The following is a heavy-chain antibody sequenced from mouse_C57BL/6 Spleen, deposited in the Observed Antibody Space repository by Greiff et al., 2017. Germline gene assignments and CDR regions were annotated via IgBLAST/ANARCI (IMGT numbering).Heavy chain of an antibody. CDR1: GFSLTSYG. CDR2: IWSGGST. CDR3: ARKGGYDEDYYAMDY. J-gene: IGHJ4*01. D-gene: IGHD2-2*01. Sequence: VKVVESGPGLVQPSQSLSITCTVSGFSLTSYGVHWVRQSPGKGLEWLGVIWSGGSTDYNAAFISRLSISKDNSKSQVFFKMNSLQADDTAIYYCARKGGYDEDYYAMDYWGQGTSVTVSS. V-gene: IGHV2-2*01.